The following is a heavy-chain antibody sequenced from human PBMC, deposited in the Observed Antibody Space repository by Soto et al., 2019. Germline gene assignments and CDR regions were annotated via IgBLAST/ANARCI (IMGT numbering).Heavy chain of an antibody. J-gene: IGHJ6*02. CDR2: ISSSSSYI. Sequence: GGSLRLSCAASGFTFSSYSMNWVRQAPGKGLEWVSSISSSSSYIYYADSVKGRFTISRDNAKNSLYLQMNSLRAEDTAVYYCARDLESYGDRHTRGGMDVWGQGTTVTVSS. CDR3: ARDLESYGDRHTRGGMDV. D-gene: IGHD4-17*01. V-gene: IGHV3-21*01. CDR1: GFTFSSYS.